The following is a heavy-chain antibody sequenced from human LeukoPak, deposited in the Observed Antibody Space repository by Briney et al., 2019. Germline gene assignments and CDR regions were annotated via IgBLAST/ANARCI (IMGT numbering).Heavy chain of an antibody. D-gene: IGHD3-22*01. J-gene: IGHJ6*03. Sequence: SETLSLTCAVYGGSFSGYYWSWIRQPPGKGLEWIGEINHSGSTNYNPSLKRRVNISVDTSKDQLSLKLSSVTAADTAVYYCARGTSTYYYDSSGYYAYYYYYYMDDWGKGTTVTISS. CDR3: ARGTSTYYYDSSGYYAYYYYYYMDD. CDR2: INHSGST. CDR1: GGSFSGYY. V-gene: IGHV4-34*01.